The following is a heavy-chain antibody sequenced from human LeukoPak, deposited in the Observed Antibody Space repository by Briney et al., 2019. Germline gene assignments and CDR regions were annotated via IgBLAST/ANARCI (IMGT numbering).Heavy chain of an antibody. Sequence: SGTLSLTCAVYGGSFSGYSWSWIRQAPGKGLEWIGEINDSGSTYYTPPLKSRLTISVDTSKNQFSLKLSSVTAADTAVYYCARDYCSSTSCTGPYFDLWGRGTLVTVSS. CDR3: ARDYCSSTSCTGPYFDL. CDR2: INDSGST. CDR1: GGSFSGYS. D-gene: IGHD2-2*01. V-gene: IGHV4-34*01. J-gene: IGHJ2*01.